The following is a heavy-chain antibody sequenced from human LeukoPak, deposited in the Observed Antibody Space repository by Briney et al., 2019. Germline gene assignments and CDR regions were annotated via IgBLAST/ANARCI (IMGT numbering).Heavy chain of an antibody. CDR1: GDFISSYF. V-gene: IGHV4-59*01. Sequence: SETLSLTCTVSGDFISSYFWSWIRQSPGKGLEWIGYTHYSGSTSYNPSLTSRVTISLDTSKNQFYLKLSSVTASDTAFYYCARDQRRDYGDYFDNWGQGTQVTVSS. CDR2: THYSGST. J-gene: IGHJ4*02. D-gene: IGHD3-16*01. CDR3: ARDQRRDYGDYFDN.